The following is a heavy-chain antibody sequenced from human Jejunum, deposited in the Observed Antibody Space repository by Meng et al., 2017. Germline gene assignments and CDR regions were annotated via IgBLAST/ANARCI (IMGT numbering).Heavy chain of an antibody. CDR1: GGSVSSSGYQ. D-gene: IGHD7-27*01. J-gene: IGHJ4*02. CDR2: AST. Sequence: QGPLHESGPGLVRPSETLSLICAVSGGSVSSSGYQWGWIRQPPGKGLEWIGYASTNYNPSLKSRVTISVDTSKNQFSLKLTSVTAADTAVYYCARDHWGSLDYWGQGVLVTVSS. CDR3: ARDHWGSLDY. V-gene: IGHV4-61*08.